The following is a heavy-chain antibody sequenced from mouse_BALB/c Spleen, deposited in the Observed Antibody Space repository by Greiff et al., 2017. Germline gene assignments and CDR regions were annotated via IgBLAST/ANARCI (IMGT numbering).Heavy chain of an antibody. J-gene: IGHJ4*01. D-gene: IGHD1-1*01. V-gene: IGHV3-6*02. CDR2: ISYDGSN. Sequence: EVKLQESGPGLVKPSQSLSLTCSVTGYSITSGYYWNWIRQFPGNKLEWMGYISYDGSNNYNPSLKNRISITRDTSKNQFFLKLNSVTTEDTATYYCANHYGRGYAMDYWGQGTSVTVSS. CDR3: ANHYGRGYAMDY. CDR1: GYSITSGYY.